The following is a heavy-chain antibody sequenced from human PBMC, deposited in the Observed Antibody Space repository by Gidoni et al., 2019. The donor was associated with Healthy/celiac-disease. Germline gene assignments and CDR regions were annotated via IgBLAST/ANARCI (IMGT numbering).Heavy chain of an antibody. J-gene: IGHJ4*02. CDR3: ARDSGRYYYGSNYYFDY. CDR2: IWYDGSNK. Sequence: QVQLVESGGGVVQPGRSLRLSCAASGFTFSSYGMHWFRQAPGKGLEWVAVIWYDGSNKYYADSVKGRFTISRDNSKKTLYLQMNSLRAEDTAVYYCARDSGRYYYGSNYYFDYWGQGTLVTVSS. CDR1: GFTFSSYG. V-gene: IGHV3-33*08. D-gene: IGHD3-10*01.